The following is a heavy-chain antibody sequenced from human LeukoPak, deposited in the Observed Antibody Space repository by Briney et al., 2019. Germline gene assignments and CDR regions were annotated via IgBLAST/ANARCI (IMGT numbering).Heavy chain of an antibody. J-gene: IGHJ6*04. D-gene: IGHD3-10*01. CDR3: ARRGATMVRGTKLDYYYGMDV. V-gene: IGHV4-34*01. Sequence: PSETLSLTCAVDGGYFSGYYWSWIRQPPGKGLEWIGEINHSGSTNYNPSLKSRVTISVDTSKNQFSLKLSSVTAADTAVYYCARRGATMVRGTKLDYYYGMDVWGKGTTVTVSS. CDR1: GGYFSGYY. CDR2: INHSGST.